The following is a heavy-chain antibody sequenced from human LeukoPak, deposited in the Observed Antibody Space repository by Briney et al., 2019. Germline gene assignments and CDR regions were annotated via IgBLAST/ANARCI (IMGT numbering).Heavy chain of an antibody. Sequence: TSQTLSLTCTVSGGSISSGGYYWNWIRQPPGKGLEWIGNIQSSGSTNYNPSLKRRVTISLDTSKNQFSLKLNSVTAADTAVYYCARDWELGHWGQGTLVTVSS. CDR1: GGSISSGGYY. D-gene: IGHD1-1*01. J-gene: IGHJ5*02. V-gene: IGHV4-61*08. CDR3: ARDWELGH. CDR2: IQSSGST.